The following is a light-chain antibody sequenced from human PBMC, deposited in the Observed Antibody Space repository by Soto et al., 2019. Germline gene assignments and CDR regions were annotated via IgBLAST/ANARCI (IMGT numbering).Light chain of an antibody. J-gene: IGKJ2*01. CDR1: QSISSSD. CDR2: AAS. V-gene: IGKV3-20*01. CDR3: QQYGSSSYT. Sequence: EIVLTQSPGTLSLSPGERATLSCRASQSISSSDLAWYQQKPGQDPKLLIYAASSRATGIPDRFSGSGSGTDFTLTISRLEPEDFAVYYCQQYGSSSYTFGQGTQFEIK.